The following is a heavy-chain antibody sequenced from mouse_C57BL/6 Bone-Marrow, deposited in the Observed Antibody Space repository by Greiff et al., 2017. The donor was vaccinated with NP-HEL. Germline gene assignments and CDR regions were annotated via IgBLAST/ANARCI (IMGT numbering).Heavy chain of an antibody. V-gene: IGHV5-6*01. CDR2: ISSGGSYT. CDR3: ARHYYSNYFDY. CDR1: GFTFSSYG. D-gene: IGHD2-5*01. J-gene: IGHJ2*01. Sequence: EVKLVESGGDLVKPGGSLKLSCAASGFTFSSYGMSWVRQTPDKRLEWVATISSGGSYTYYPDNVKGRFTISRDNAKNTLYLQMSSLKSEDTAMYYCARHYYSNYFDYWGQGTTLTVSS.